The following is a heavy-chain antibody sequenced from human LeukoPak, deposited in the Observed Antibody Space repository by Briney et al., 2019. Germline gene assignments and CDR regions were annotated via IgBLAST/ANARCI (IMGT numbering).Heavy chain of an antibody. CDR2: IYSGGST. Sequence: GGSLRLSCAASGFTVSSSYMSWVRQAPGKGLEWVSVIYSGGSTYYADSVKGRFTISRDNSKNTLYLQMNSLRAEDTAVYYCARDEHCSSTSCYAHWGQGTLVTVSS. V-gene: IGHV3-53*01. CDR3: ARDEHCSSTSCYAH. J-gene: IGHJ4*02. D-gene: IGHD2-2*01. CDR1: GFTVSSSY.